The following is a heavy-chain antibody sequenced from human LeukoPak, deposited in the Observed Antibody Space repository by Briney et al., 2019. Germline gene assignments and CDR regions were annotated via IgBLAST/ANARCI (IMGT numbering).Heavy chain of an antibody. D-gene: IGHD5-12*01. CDR2: IYYSGST. CDR3: ARLAGGFSRGAFDI. V-gene: IGHV4-59*08. Sequence: SETLSLTCTVSGDSISRYYWSLIRQPPGKGLEWIGYIYYSGSTNYNPSLKSRVTISVDTSKNQFSLKLSSVTAADTAVYYCARLAGGFSRGAFDIWGQGTMVTVSS. CDR1: GDSISRYY. J-gene: IGHJ3*02.